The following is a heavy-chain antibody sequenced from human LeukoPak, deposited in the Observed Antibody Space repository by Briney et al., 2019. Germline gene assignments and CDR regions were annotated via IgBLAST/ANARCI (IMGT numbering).Heavy chain of an antibody. CDR1: GYTFTSYG. Sequence: ASVKVSCKASGYTFTSYGISWVRQAPGQGLEWMGWISAYNGNTNYAQKLQGRVTMTTDTSTSTAYMELRSLRSDDTAVYYCARDRPLRCSGGSCYPIDYWGQGTLVTVSS. V-gene: IGHV1-18*01. D-gene: IGHD2-15*01. J-gene: IGHJ4*02. CDR2: ISAYNGNT. CDR3: ARDRPLRCSGGSCYPIDY.